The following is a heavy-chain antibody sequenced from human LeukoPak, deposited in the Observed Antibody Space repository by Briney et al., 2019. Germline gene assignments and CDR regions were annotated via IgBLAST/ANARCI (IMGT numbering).Heavy chain of an antibody. CDR1: DGSISSYY. D-gene: IGHD4-23*01. CDR3: ATKDYGGTFDY. CDR2: IYYSGST. J-gene: IGHJ4*02. Sequence: SETLSLTCTVSDGSISSYYWSWIRQPPGKGLEWIGYIYYSGSTNYNPSLKSRVTMSVDTSKKQFSLKLSSVTAADTAVYYCATKDYGGTFDYWGQGTLVTVSS. V-gene: IGHV4-59*01.